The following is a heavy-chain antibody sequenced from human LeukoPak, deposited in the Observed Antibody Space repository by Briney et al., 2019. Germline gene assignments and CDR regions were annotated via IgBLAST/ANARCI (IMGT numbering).Heavy chain of an antibody. D-gene: IGHD6-13*01. V-gene: IGHV4-39*01. CDR1: GGSISSNNYS. CDR2: MSYTWNT. Sequence: TSETLSLTCTVSGGSISSNNYSWGWIRHPPGRGLEWLGSMSYTWNTYNNPSLKSRVTISVDTSKNQFSLRLSSVTAADTAVYFCTRGPQGSSTWYPIWGQGTMVTVSS. J-gene: IGHJ3*02. CDR3: TRGPQGSSTWYPI.